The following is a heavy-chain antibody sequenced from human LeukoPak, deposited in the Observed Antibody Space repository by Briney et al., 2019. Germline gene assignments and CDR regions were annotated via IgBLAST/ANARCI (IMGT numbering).Heavy chain of an antibody. CDR2: ISSNGDNT. CDR3: ASAAGPFDH. CDR1: GFTFSSYA. V-gene: IGHV3-64*01. Sequence: GGSLRLSCAASGFTFSSYAMHWVRQAPGKGLEYVSAISSNGDNTYYANSVKGRFTISRDNPKNTLYLQMASLRGEDTAVYYCASAAGPFDHWGQGTLVTVSS. D-gene: IGHD6-13*01. J-gene: IGHJ4*02.